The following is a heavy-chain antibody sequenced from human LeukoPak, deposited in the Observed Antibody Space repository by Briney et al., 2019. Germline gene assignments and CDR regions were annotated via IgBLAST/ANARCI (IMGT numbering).Heavy chain of an antibody. D-gene: IGHD4-17*01. Sequence: GGSLRLFCAASGFTFSRYSMNWLRQAPGKRLEWVSSMSSSSSYIYYADSVKGRFTISRDNAKNSLYLQMNSLRAEDTAVYYCARDLLGTVTTFHAFDIWGQGTMVTVSS. V-gene: IGHV3-21*01. J-gene: IGHJ3*02. CDR1: GFTFSRYS. CDR3: ARDLLGTVTTFHAFDI. CDR2: MSSSSSYI.